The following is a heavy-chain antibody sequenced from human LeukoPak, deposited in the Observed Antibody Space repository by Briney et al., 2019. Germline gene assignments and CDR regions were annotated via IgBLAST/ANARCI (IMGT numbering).Heavy chain of an antibody. CDR1: GFTVSSNY. J-gene: IGHJ5*02. CDR3: ARYYYDSSGYYAANWFDP. CDR2: IYSGGST. D-gene: IGHD3-22*01. V-gene: IGHV3-66*01. Sequence: GGSLRLSCAASGFTVSSNYMSWVRQAPGKGLEWVSVIYSGGSTYYADSVKGRFTISRDNSKNTLYLQMNSLRAEDTAAYYCARYYYDSSGYYAANWFDPWGQGTLVTVSS.